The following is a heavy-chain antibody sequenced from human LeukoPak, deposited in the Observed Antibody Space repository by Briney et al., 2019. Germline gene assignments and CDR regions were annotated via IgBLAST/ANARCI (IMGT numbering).Heavy chain of an antibody. CDR3: ARQNSSGYYFGY. Sequence: SETPSLTCTVSSGSTSGYYWSWIRQPAGMGLEWIGRIYTSGSTNYNPSLKSRVTMSVDTSKNQFSLKLSSVTAADTAVYYCARQNSSGYYFGYWGQGTLVTVSS. CDR1: SGSTSGYY. J-gene: IGHJ4*02. V-gene: IGHV4-4*07. CDR2: IYTSGST. D-gene: IGHD6-25*01.